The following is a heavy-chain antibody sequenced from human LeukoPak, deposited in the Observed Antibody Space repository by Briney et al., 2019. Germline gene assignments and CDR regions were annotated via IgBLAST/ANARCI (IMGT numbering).Heavy chain of an antibody. V-gene: IGHV3-30*04. CDR2: ISYDGSNK. CDR3: AREITMIVVVITREFDY. CDR1: GFTFSSYA. J-gene: IGHJ4*02. Sequence: GGSLRLSCAASGFTFSSYAMHWVRQAPGKGLEWVAVISYDGSNKYYADSVKGRFTISRDNSKNTLYLQMNSLRAEDTAVYYSAREITMIVVVITREFDYWGQGTLVTVSS. D-gene: IGHD3-22*01.